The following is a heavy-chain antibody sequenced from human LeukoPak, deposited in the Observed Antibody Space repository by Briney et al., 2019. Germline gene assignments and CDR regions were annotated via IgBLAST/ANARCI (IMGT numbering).Heavy chain of an antibody. J-gene: IGHJ4*02. CDR1: GFTFSNYA. D-gene: IGHD5-24*01. V-gene: IGHV3-30*04. CDR3: ASQDGYNLRETYYLDY. Sequence: GGSLRLSCAVSGFTFSNYAMQWVRQAPGKGLEWVAFIAYDGSNKYYADSVKGRFTISRDNSKNTMFLQMNSLRAEDTAVYYCASQDGYNLRETYYLDYWGQGTLATVSS. CDR2: IAYDGSNK.